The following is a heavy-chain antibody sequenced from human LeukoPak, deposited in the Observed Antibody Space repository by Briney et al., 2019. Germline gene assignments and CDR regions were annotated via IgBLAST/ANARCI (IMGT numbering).Heavy chain of an antibody. Sequence: GGSLRLSCAASGFIFSNYWMSWVRQAPGKGLEWVANIKQDGSEKYYVDSVKGRFTISRDNAKNSLYLQMNSLRAEDTAVYYCARQGWDIAVVVADNDYWGQGTLVTVSS. CDR2: IKQDGSEK. CDR3: ARQGWDIAVVVADNDY. D-gene: IGHD2-15*01. V-gene: IGHV3-7*01. CDR1: GFIFSNYW. J-gene: IGHJ4*02.